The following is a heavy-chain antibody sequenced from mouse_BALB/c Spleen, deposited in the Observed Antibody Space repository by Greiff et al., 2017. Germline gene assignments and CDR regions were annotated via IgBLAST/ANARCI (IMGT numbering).Heavy chain of an antibody. CDR3: ARWGTTATGYFDY. J-gene: IGHJ2*01. CDR1: GFTFSSFG. D-gene: IGHD1-2*01. V-gene: IGHV5-17*02. CDR2: ISSGSSTI. Sequence: EVKLMESGGGLVQPGGSRKLSCAASGFTFSSFGMHWVRQAPEKGLEWVAYISSGSSTIYYADTVKGRFTISRDNHKNTLFLQMTSLRSEDTAMYYCARWGTTATGYFDYWGQGTTLTVSS.